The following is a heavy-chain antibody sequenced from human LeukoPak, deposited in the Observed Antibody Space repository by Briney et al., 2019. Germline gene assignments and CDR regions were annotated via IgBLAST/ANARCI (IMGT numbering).Heavy chain of an antibody. D-gene: IGHD5-18*01. J-gene: IGHJ4*02. V-gene: IGHV3-30-3*01. CDR1: GFTFSSYA. CDR3: ARARSTLRGYSYGPLDY. Sequence: PGRSLRLSCAASGFTFSSYAMHWVRQAPGKGLEWVAVISYDGSNKYYADSVKGRFTISRDNSKNTLYLQMNSLRAEDTAVYYCARARSTLRGYSYGPLDYWGQGTLVTVSS. CDR2: ISYDGSNK.